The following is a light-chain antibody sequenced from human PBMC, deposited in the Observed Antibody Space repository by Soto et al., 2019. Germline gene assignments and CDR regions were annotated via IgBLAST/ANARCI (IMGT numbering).Light chain of an antibody. CDR3: QQYGNSRFT. CDR1: QTITNNY. CDR2: GAS. V-gene: IGKV3-20*01. Sequence: EIVLTQSPGTLSLSPGERATLFCRASQTITNNYLAWYQQKPGQAPRLLVYGASSRATGIPDRFSGSGSGTDFTLTISRLEPEDFAVYYCQQYGNSRFTFGPGTRWIS. J-gene: IGKJ3*01.